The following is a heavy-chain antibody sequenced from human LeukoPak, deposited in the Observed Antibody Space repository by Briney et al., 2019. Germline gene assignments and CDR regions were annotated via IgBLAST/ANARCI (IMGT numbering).Heavy chain of an antibody. CDR2: ISYDGSNK. D-gene: IGHD6-19*01. Sequence: GGSLRLSCAASGFTFSSYGMHWVRQAPGKGLEWVAVISYDGSNKYYADSVKGRFTISRDNSKNTLYLQMNSLRAEDTAVYYCAKSGGIAVAGTAAQYNWFDPWGQGTLVTVSS. J-gene: IGHJ5*02. CDR1: GFTFSSYG. CDR3: AKSGGIAVAGTAAQYNWFDP. V-gene: IGHV3-30*18.